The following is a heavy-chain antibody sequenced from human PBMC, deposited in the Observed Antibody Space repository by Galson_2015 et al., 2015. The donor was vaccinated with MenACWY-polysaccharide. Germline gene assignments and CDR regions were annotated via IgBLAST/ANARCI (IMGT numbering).Heavy chain of an antibody. V-gene: IGHV3-23*01. D-gene: IGHD3-10*01. CDR1: GLTFSSYG. J-gene: IGHJ4*02. Sequence: SLRLSCAGSGLTFSSYGMGWVRQAPGKGLEWVSGLSPTTGNTYYADSVRGRFTISRDNSKNTLYLQMDSRRAEDTALYYCAKGAAHYGSGNYYDYWGQGTQVTVSS. CDR2: LSPTTGNT. CDR3: AKGAAHYGSGNYYDY.